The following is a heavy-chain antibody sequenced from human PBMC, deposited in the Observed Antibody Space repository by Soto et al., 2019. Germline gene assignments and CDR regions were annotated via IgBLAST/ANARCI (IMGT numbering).Heavy chain of an antibody. CDR3: ARGRYGDY. CDR1: GYTFTSYG. CDR2: ISDHNGNT. V-gene: IGHV1-18*01. D-gene: IGHD1-1*01. Sequence: QVHLVQSGAEVKKPGASVKVSCKASGYTFTSYGITWVRQAPGQGLEWMGWISDHNGNTDYAQKLQGRVIVTRDTSPSPAYMELRSLRSDDTAVYYCARGRYGDYWGQGALVTVSS. J-gene: IGHJ4*02.